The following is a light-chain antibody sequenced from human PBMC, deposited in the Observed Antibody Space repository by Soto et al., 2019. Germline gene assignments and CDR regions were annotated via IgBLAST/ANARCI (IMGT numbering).Light chain of an antibody. CDR3: QQSYSTPQGVWT. CDR2: AAS. V-gene: IGKV1-39*01. CDR1: QNIFTY. J-gene: IGKJ1*01. Sequence: DIQMTQSPSSLSASVGDRVAISCRASQNIFTYLNWYQQKPGKAPNLLIFAASNLQSGVPSRFSGSGSGTDFTLTISSLQREDFATYYCQQSYSTPQGVWTFGQGTKVDIK.